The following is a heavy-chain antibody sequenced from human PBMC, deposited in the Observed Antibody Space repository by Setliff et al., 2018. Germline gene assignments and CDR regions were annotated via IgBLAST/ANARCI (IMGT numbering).Heavy chain of an antibody. CDR2: ISGGGTNT. V-gene: IGHV3-23*01. CDR1: GFTFSNYA. Sequence: GGSLRLSCTTSGFTFSNYAMNWVRQAPGKGLEWVSTISGGGTNTDYADSVKGRFTISRDNSNNSLSLQMDSLRAEDTAIYYCAKCSSWHGHYPHFNYWGQGTLVTVSS. CDR3: AKCSSWHGHYPHFNY. J-gene: IGHJ4*02. D-gene: IGHD6-13*01.